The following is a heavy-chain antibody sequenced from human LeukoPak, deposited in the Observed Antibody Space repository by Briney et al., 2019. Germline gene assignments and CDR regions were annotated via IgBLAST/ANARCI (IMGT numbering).Heavy chain of an antibody. D-gene: IGHD1-26*01. CDR2: ISGGGENK. CDR3: AKGFQGWARRVGLFVA. V-gene: IGHV3-23*01. J-gene: IGHJ5*02. CDR1: GFPPSRSA. Sequence: GGSLRLSCVASGFPPSRSAMSYVRQAPGKGPEWVAGISGGGENKYYGNSVKGRFTISRDNTRNTLSLQMHSLREDDTGVYYCAKGFQGWARRVGLFVAWGQGTPLLVSS.